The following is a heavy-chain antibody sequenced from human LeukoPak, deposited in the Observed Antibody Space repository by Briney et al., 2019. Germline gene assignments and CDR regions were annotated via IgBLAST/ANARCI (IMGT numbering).Heavy chain of an antibody. J-gene: IGHJ4*02. D-gene: IGHD3-3*01. CDR2: ISGSGGST. CDR1: GFTFSSYA. Sequence: GGSLGLSCAASGFTFSSYAMSWVRQAPGKGLEWVSAISGSGGSTYYADSVKGRFTISRDNSKNTLYLQMNSLRAEDTAVYYCAKDGYYDFWSGYFGEGFDYWGQGTLVTVSS. CDR3: AKDGYYDFWSGYFGEGFDY. V-gene: IGHV3-23*01.